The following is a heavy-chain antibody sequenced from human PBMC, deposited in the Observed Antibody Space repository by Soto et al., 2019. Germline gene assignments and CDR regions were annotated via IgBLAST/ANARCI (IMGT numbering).Heavy chain of an antibody. CDR3: VRFYGHYENWFDP. D-gene: IGHD4-17*01. Sequence: SETLSLTCAVSGVSISSGGYSWGWIRQPPGKGLEWIGYIYHSGSTYYNPSLKSRVTISLDRSKNQFSLKLSSVTAADTAVYYCVRFYGHYENWFDPWGQGTLVTVSS. J-gene: IGHJ5*02. CDR1: GVSISSGGYS. V-gene: IGHV4-30-2*01. CDR2: IYHSGST.